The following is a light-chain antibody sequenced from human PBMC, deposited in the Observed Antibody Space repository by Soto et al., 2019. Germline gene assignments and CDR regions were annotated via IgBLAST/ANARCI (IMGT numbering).Light chain of an antibody. Sequence: QSALTQPASVSGSPGQSITISCTGTSSDVGGYNYVSWYQQHPGKAPKLMIYDVSNRPSGVSNRFSGSKSGNTASLTISGLQAEDEADYYCSSYTSSRAVVFGRGTKVTVL. J-gene: IGLJ2*01. CDR2: DVS. CDR3: SSYTSSRAVV. V-gene: IGLV2-14*01. CDR1: SSDVGGYNY.